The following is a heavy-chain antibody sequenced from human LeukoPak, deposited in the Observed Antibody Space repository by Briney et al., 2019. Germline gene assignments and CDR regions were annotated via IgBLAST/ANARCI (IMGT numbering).Heavy chain of an antibody. Sequence: PETLSLTCTVSGGSISSYYWSWIRLPPGKGLEWIGYIYYSGSTNYNPSLKSRVTISVDTSKNQFSLKLSSVTAADTAVYYCARTHPSTCYLVYWGQGTLVTVSS. J-gene: IGHJ4*02. CDR2: IYYSGST. CDR1: GGSISSYY. CDR3: ARTHPSTCYLVY. D-gene: IGHD2/OR15-2a*01. V-gene: IGHV4-59*01.